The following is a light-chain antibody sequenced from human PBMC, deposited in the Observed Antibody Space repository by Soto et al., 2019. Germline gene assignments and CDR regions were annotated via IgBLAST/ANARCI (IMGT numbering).Light chain of an antibody. CDR2: LNSDGSH. Sequence: QPVLTQSPSASASLGASVKLTCTLSSGYSSYAIAWHQQQPEKGPRYLMKLNSDGSHSKGDGIPDRFSGSSSGAERYLTISSLQSEDEADYYCQTWGTGIPVVFGGGTKLTVL. CDR3: QTWGTGIPVV. CDR1: SGYSSYA. J-gene: IGLJ2*01. V-gene: IGLV4-69*01.